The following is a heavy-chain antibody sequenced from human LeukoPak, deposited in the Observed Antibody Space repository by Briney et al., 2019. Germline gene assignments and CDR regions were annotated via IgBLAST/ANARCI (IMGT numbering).Heavy chain of an antibody. D-gene: IGHD2-2*01. CDR3: ARALDSSSSRYQAFEY. CDR1: GFSLSSYW. J-gene: IGHJ4*02. V-gene: IGHV3-7*01. Sequence: GGSLRLSCASSGFSLSSYWMSWVRQAQGKGREGVAGINQDGSEKYYVDSVKGRFTISRDSAKKSLYLQMNNLRAEDTAVYYCARALDSSSSRYQAFEYWGQGTPVTVSS. CDR2: INQDGSEK.